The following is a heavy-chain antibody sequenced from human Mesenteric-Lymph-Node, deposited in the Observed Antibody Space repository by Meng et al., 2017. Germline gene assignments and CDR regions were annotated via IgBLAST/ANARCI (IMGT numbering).Heavy chain of an antibody. CDR3: ARELWELDY. CDR1: GYDFISFG. V-gene: IGHV1-18*04. CDR2: ISTYNGNT. Sequence: VQLVQSGAEVKKPGTSLKISCKASGYDFISFGISWVRQAPGQGLEWMGWISTYNGNTEYAQKFQGRVTMTTDTSTSTAYMELRSLRSDDTAVYYCARELWELDYWGQGTLVTVSS. D-gene: IGHD1-26*01. J-gene: IGHJ4*02.